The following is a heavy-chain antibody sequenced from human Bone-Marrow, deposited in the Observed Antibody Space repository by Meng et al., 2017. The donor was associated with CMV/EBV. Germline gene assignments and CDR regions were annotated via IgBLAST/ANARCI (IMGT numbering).Heavy chain of an antibody. J-gene: IGHJ4*02. CDR2: ISTSGGSA. Sequence: GESLKISCVVSGLSFSNYGMSWVRQAPGKGLEWVSVISTSGGSAYYADSVKGRFTVSRDNSKNTLYLQMESLRVDDTAVYYCASDYWGQGTRVTGSS. V-gene: IGHV3-23*01. CDR3: ASDY. CDR1: GLSFSNYG.